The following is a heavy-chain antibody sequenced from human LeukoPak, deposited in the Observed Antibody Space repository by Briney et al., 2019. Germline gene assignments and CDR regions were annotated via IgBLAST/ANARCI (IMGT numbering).Heavy chain of an antibody. J-gene: IGHJ4*02. Sequence: SPSETLSLTCIVSGDSISSRSYYWGWIRQPPGKGLEWIGGIFDSGSTYYNPSLESRVTTSADTSNSQFSLKLSSVTAPDTAVYYCARQSTDGGNPIDFWGQGTLVTVSS. CDR1: GDSISSRSYY. CDR2: IFDSGST. D-gene: IGHD4-23*01. CDR3: ARQSTDGGNPIDF. V-gene: IGHV4-39*01.